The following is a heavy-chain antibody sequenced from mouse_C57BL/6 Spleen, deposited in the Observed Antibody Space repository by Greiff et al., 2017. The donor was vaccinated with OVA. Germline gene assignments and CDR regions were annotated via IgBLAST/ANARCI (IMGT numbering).Heavy chain of an antibody. CDR1: GFTFSSYA. CDR3: ARDQGHSNYGAWFAY. CDR2: ISDGGSYT. D-gene: IGHD2-5*01. V-gene: IGHV5-4*01. J-gene: IGHJ3*01. Sequence: EVQGVESGGGLVKPGGSLKLSCAASGFTFSSYAMSWVRQTPEKRLEWVATISDGGSYTYYPDNVKGRFTISRDNAKNNLYLQMSHLKSEDTAMYYCARDQGHSNYGAWFAYWGQGTLVTVSA.